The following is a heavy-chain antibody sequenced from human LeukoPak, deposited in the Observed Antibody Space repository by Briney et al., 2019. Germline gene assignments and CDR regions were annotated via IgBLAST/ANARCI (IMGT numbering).Heavy chain of an antibody. CDR1: GHTFTSFG. J-gene: IGHJ4*02. CDR3: ARDWPDRRAGVGDY. Sequence: ASVKVSCKASGHTFTSFGLSWVRQAPGQGLEWMGWISTYNGNTHYAQILQGRVTMTTDTSTSTAYMELRSLRSDDTAVYYCARDWPDRRAGVGDYWGQGTLVTVSP. CDR2: ISTYNGNT. D-gene: IGHD6-19*01. V-gene: IGHV1-18*01.